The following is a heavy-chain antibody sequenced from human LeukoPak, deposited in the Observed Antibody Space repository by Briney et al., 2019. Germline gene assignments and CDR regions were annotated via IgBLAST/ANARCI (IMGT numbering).Heavy chain of an antibody. CDR2: IYHRGRT. Sequence: SETLSLTCTVSGYSISSGYYWGWIRQPPGKGLEWIGRIYHRGRTNNNPSLKSRVTISVDTSKNQFSLKLSSVTAADTAVYYCARVGVSSSWGGDWFDPWGQGTLVTVSS. D-gene: IGHD6-13*01. V-gene: IGHV4-38-2*02. CDR1: GYSISSGYY. J-gene: IGHJ5*01. CDR3: ARVGVSSSWGGDWFDP.